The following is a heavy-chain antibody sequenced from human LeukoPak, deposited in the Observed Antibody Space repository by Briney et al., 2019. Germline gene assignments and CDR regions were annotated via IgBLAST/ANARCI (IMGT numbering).Heavy chain of an antibody. V-gene: IGHV3-30*18. D-gene: IGHD2-2*01. CDR3: AKQYQPLLKYYFDY. Sequence: GGSLRLSCAASGFTFSSYGMHWVRQAPGKGLEWVAVISYDGSNKYYADSVKGRFTISRDNSKNTLYLQMNSLRAEDTAAYYCAKQYQPLLKYYFDYWGQGTLVTVSS. CDR1: GFTFSSYG. CDR2: ISYDGSNK. J-gene: IGHJ4*02.